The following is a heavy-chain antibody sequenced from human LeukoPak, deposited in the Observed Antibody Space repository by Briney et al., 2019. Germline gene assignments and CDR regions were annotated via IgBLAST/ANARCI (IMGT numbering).Heavy chain of an antibody. Sequence: QAGGSLRLSCAASGFRFTDYSMSWVRQAPGKGLEWVAGLGRSGEYKHYADSVKGRFTISRDNSKDTVSLQMNSLRAEDSAIYFCVKDRPCETCMPMDAWGQGTTVTVSS. V-gene: IGHV3-23*01. CDR2: LGRSGEYK. CDR3: VKDRPCETCMPMDA. CDR1: GFRFTDYS. J-gene: IGHJ6*02. D-gene: IGHD2-2*01.